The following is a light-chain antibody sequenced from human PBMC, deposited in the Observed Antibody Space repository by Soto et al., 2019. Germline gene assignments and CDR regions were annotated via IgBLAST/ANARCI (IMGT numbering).Light chain of an antibody. Sequence: EVVMSQSPASLSVSPWERVALSCRASQDIKDRLAWYQQKPGQPPRLLISYASSRASGIPAYFSGSGSGTEFTLTISSLQSEDSAIYYCQQHNNWPPTFGQGTRLEIK. J-gene: IGKJ5*01. V-gene: IGKV3-15*01. CDR2: YAS. CDR1: QDIKDR. CDR3: QQHNNWPPT.